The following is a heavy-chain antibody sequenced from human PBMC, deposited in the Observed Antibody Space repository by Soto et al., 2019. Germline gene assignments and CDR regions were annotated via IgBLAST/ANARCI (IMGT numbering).Heavy chain of an antibody. CDR2: IYGHDDK. D-gene: IGHD3-22*01. J-gene: IGHJ4*02. CDR1: GFSLSTSGVG. Sequence: QITLKESGPTLVKPTETLTLTCSFSGFSLSTSGVGVGWIRQPPGKALEWLTLIYGHDDKRYSPSLKSRLTIAKDTTKIQVGMTMTNMDPVDTATYACAHRDTTGYDPDTFAYWSQGTLVTVSS. V-gene: IGHV2-5*01. CDR3: AHRDTTGYDPDTFAY.